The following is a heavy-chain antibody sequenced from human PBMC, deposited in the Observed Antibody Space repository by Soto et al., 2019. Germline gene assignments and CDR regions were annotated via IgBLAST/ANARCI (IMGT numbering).Heavy chain of an antibody. D-gene: IGHD2-2*01. J-gene: IGHJ6*02. CDR2: VSASGGGT. CDR3: AKSSSRAHYYAMDV. CDR1: GFTFRNYA. Sequence: GGSLRLSCAASGFTFRNYAMSWVRQAPGKGLEWVAGVSASGGGTSYADSVKGRFTISRDNSKDTLYLQMNSLRAEDTAVYYCAKSSSRAHYYAMDVWGQGTTVTVSS. V-gene: IGHV3-23*01.